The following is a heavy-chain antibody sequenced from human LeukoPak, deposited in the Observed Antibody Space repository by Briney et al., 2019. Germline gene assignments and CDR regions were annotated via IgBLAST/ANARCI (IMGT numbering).Heavy chain of an antibody. J-gene: IGHJ4*02. V-gene: IGHV3-23*01. CDR1: GFTFSSYA. D-gene: IGHD5-18*01. Sequence: GGSLRLSCAASGFTFSSYAMGWVPQAQGKGRGWFSAIIVIGGNTCYADSVKGRFTISRDNCKNTLYLQVNSLRAEDTAVYYCAKGNGYSYGRYYFDYWGQGTLVTVSS. CDR2: IIVIGGNT. CDR3: AKGNGYSYGRYYFDY.